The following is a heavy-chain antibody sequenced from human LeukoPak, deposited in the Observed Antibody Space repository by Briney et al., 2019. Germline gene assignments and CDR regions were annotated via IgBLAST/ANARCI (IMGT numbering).Heavy chain of an antibody. CDR1: GFTFSSYW. D-gene: IGHD3-10*01. Sequence: GGSLRLSCAASGFTFSSYWMGWVRQAPGEGLEWVANIKQDGSEKYYVDSVKGRFTISRDNAKNSLYLQMNSLRAEDTAVYYCARRPTMVRGVIIHYYYMDVWGKGTTVTISS. CDR3: ARRPTMVRGVIIHYYYMDV. V-gene: IGHV3-7*01. J-gene: IGHJ6*03. CDR2: IKQDGSEK.